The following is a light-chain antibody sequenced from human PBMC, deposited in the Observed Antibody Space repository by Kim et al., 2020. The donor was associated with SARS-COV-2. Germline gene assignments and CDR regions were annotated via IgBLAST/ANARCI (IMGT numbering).Light chain of an antibody. CDR3: QAWDASTVV. CDR1: NLGDRA. V-gene: IGLV3-1*01. CDR2: EDK. J-gene: IGLJ2*01. Sequence: VSPGPPASITCSGHNLGDRAASWYQQKPGQSPVVVMYEDKQRPSGIPERFSGSNSGNTATLTISGTQAMDEADYYCQAWDASTVVFGGGTQLTVL.